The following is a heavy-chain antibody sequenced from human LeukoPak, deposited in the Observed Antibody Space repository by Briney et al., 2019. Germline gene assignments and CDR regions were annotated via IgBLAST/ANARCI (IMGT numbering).Heavy chain of an antibody. CDR3: ARGYFHDSSGYYGNLDY. CDR2: INWNGGST. Sequence: GGSLRLSCAASGFTFDEYGMNWVRQAPGKGLEWVSGINWNGGSTGYADAVKGRFTIHRDNAKKSLYLQMHSLRAEDTALYYCARGYFHDSSGYYGNLDYWGQGTLVTVSS. CDR1: GFTFDEYG. V-gene: IGHV3-20*04. J-gene: IGHJ4*02. D-gene: IGHD3-22*01.